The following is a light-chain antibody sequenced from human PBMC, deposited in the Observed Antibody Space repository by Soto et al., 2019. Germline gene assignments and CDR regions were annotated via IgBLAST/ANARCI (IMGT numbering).Light chain of an antibody. J-gene: IGLJ1*01. Sequence: QLVLTQSSSASASLGSSVKLTCTLSSGHSSYIIAWHQQQPGKAPRYLMTLEGSGSYNKGSGVPDRFSGSSSGADRYLTISNLQFEYEAEYYCETWDSNTRVFGTGTKLTVL. CDR3: ETWDSNTRV. V-gene: IGLV4-60*02. CDR1: SGHSSYI. CDR2: LEGSGSY.